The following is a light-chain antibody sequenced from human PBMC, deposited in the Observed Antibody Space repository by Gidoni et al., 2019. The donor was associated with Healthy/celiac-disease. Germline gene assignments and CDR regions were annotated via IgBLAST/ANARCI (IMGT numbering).Light chain of an antibody. CDR2: GNS. CDR1: SSNIGAGYD. J-gene: IGLJ2*01. CDR3: QSYDSSLSGVV. V-gene: IGLV1-40*01. Sequence: QSVLTQPPSVSGAPGHRVTISCTGSSSNIGAGYDVHWYQQLPGTAPKLLIYGNSNRPSGFPDRFSGSKSGTSASLAITGLQAEDEADYYCQSYDSSLSGVVFGGGTKLTVL.